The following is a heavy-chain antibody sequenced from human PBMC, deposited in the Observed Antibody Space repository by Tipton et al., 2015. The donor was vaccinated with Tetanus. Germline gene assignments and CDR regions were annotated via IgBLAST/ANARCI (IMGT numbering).Heavy chain of an antibody. D-gene: IGHD3-10*01. CDR1: GDSVSGYY. CDR2: VYYTGDT. CDR3: ARGDYYGSGTYDV. J-gene: IGHJ6*02. V-gene: IGHV4-59*02. Sequence: TLSLTCTVSGDSVSGYYWSWIRQPPGKGLEWVGYVYYTGDTNYSPSLKSRVTLSLDTTKKQVSLKLSSVTAADTAVYYCARGDYYGSGTYDVWGQGTTVTVPS.